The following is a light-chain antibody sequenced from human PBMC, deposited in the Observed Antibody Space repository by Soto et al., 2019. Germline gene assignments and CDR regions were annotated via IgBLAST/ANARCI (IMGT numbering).Light chain of an antibody. Sequence: DIQMTQSPSSLSASVGDRVTITCRASQDLDRWLAWYQQKPGEAPKVLIYAASNLRSGVPSRFSGSGSGADFSLTISSLQPEDVATYYCKQSRSFPLTFGGGTTVDSK. V-gene: IGKV1-12*01. CDR3: KQSRSFPLT. CDR2: AAS. CDR1: QDLDRW. J-gene: IGKJ4*01.